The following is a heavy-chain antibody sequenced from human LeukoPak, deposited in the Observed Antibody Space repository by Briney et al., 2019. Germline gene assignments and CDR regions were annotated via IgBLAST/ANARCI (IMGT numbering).Heavy chain of an antibody. CDR3: ARDVVWDYGDYVFWFDP. CDR2: IYYGGSS. CDR1: GGSISSSNYY. D-gene: IGHD4-17*01. Sequence: SETLSLTCTVSGGSISSSNYYWGWIRQPPGKGLEWIGNIYYGGSSYYNPSLQSRVTISLDTSKNQFSLKLRSVTAADTAVYYCARDVVWDYGDYVFWFDPWGREPWSPSPQ. J-gene: IGHJ5*02. V-gene: IGHV4-39*07.